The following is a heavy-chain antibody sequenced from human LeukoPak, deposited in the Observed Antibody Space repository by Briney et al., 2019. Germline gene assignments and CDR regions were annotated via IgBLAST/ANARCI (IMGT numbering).Heavy chain of an antibody. V-gene: IGHV4-61*08. CDR1: GGSISSGGYY. CDR2: IYYSRST. J-gene: IGHJ5*02. CDR3: ARLTAAAGTS. Sequence: SETLSLTCTVSGGSISSGGYYWSWIRQHPGKGLEWIGYIYYSRSTNYNPSLKSRVTISVDTSKNQFSLKLSSVTAADTAVYYCARLTAAAGTSWGQGTLVTVSS. D-gene: IGHD6-13*01.